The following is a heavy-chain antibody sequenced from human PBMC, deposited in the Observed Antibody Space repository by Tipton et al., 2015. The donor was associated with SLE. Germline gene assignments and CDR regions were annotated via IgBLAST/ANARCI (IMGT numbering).Heavy chain of an antibody. Sequence: TLSLTCTVYGASFSAFSCSWIRQPPGKGLEWVGEIKHGGSTYYNPSLKSRVTMLVDTSKNQFSLRLNSVTAADTAVYYCARSDSGIPAPGFDYWGQGTLVTVSS. CDR1: GASFSAFS. CDR2: IKHGGST. D-gene: IGHD6-13*01. V-gene: IGHV4-34*01. CDR3: ARSDSGIPAPGFDY. J-gene: IGHJ4*02.